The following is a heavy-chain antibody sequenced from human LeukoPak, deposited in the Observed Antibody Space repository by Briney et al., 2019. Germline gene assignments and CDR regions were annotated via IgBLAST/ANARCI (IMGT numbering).Heavy chain of an antibody. Sequence: PGGSLRLSCAASGFSFNYYAMHWVRQAPGKGLEWVALISFDGSNKYYADSVKGRFTISRDNSKNTLYLQMNSLRAEDTAVYYCARDQGQQLALDYWGQGTLVTVSS. CDR3: ARDQGQQLALDY. CDR2: ISFDGSNK. CDR1: GFSFNYYA. V-gene: IGHV3-30-3*01. J-gene: IGHJ4*02. D-gene: IGHD6-13*01.